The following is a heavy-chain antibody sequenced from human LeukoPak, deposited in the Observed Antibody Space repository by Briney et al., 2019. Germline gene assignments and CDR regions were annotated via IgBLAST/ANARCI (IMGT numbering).Heavy chain of an antibody. D-gene: IGHD7-27*01. Sequence: GSLRLSCAASGFTFSSYAMSWIRQPPGKGLEWIGYIYYSGSSNYNPSLKNRVTISVDTSKNQFSLKLSSVTAADTAVYYCAIAPNPYYFDFWGQGTLVTVSS. CDR1: GFTFSSYA. CDR2: IYYSGSS. CDR3: AIAPNPYYFDF. V-gene: IGHV4-59*08. J-gene: IGHJ4*02.